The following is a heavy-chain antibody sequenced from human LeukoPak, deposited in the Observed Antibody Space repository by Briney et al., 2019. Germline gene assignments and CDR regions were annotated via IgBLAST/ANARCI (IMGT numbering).Heavy chain of an antibody. CDR3: ARVSSSSPINYYYYYMDV. CDR2: INWNGGTT. Sequence: GGSLRLSCAASGFTFDDYGMNWVRQAPGKGLEWVSGINWNGGTTGYADSVKGRFTISRDNAKNSLYLQMNSLRAEDTALYYCARVSSSSPINYYYYYMDVWGKGTTVTVSS. D-gene: IGHD6-13*01. CDR1: GFTFDDYG. J-gene: IGHJ6*03. V-gene: IGHV3-20*04.